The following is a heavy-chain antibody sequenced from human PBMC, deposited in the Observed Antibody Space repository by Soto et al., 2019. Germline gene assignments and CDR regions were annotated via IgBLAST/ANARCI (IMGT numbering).Heavy chain of an antibody. V-gene: IGHV3-15*07. CDR1: GFTCSNAW. CDR2: IKSKTDGGTT. CDR3: TTDLPAWIPYSY. Sequence: EVQLVESGGGWVKPGGSLRLSCAASGFTCSNAWMNWVRQAPGKGLEWVGRIKSKTDGGTTDYAAPVKGRFTISRDDSKNTLYLQMNSLKTEDTAVYYCTTDLPAWIPYSYWGQGTLVTVSS. J-gene: IGHJ4*02. D-gene: IGHD5-18*01.